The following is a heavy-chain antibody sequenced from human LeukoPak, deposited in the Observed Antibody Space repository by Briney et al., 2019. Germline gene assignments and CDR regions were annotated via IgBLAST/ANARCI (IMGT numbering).Heavy chain of an antibody. CDR1: GFTFSSYD. D-gene: IGHD1-26*01. Sequence: GGSLRLSCAASGFTFSSYDMSWVRQAPGKGLEWVSTISGSGDITYHADSAKGRFTISRDNSKNTLYLQMNSLRAEDTGVYYCAKLRIVMTEFGAFDIWGQGTMVTVSS. CDR2: ISGSGDIT. V-gene: IGHV3-23*01. J-gene: IGHJ3*02. CDR3: AKLRIVMTEFGAFDI.